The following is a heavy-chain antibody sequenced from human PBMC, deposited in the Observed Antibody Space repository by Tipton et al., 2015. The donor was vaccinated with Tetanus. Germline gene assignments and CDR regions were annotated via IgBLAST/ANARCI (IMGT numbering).Heavy chain of an antibody. V-gene: IGHV4-34*01. CDR2: INHSGST. D-gene: IGHD5-18*01. CDR3: ARGGSYIYGPRGFDL. CDR1: GGSFSAYY. Sequence: TLSLTCAVYGGSFSAYYWSWIRQSPGKGLEWIGEINHSGSTTYRPSFKSRVTISVDTPKNQFSLKLTSLTVADTAVYYCARGGSYIYGPRGFDLWGRGTLVTVSS. J-gene: IGHJ2*01.